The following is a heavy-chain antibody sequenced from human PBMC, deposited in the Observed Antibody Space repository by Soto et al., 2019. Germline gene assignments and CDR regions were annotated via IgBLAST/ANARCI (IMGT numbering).Heavy chain of an antibody. J-gene: IGHJ5*02. V-gene: IGHV4-34*01. CDR1: GGSFSGYY. CDR3: ARGIVRAAAGSRFDP. Sequence: SETLSLTCAVYGGSFSGYYWSWIRQPPGKGLEWIGEINHSGSTNYNPSLKSRVTISVDTSKNQFSLKLSSVTAADTAVCYCARGIVRAAAGSRFDPWGQGTLVTVSS. D-gene: IGHD6-13*01. CDR2: INHSGST.